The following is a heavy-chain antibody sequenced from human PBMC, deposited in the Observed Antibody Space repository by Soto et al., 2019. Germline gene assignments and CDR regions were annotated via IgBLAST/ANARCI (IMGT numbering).Heavy chain of an antibody. D-gene: IGHD3-9*01. J-gene: IGHJ4*02. CDR2: ISYDGSNK. CDR3: AKSGLVIDY. Sequence: QVQLVESGGGVVQPGRSLRLSCAASGFTFSSYGMHWVRQAPDKGLEWVAVISYDGSNKYYADSVKGRFTISRDNSKNTLYVQMNSLRAEDTAVYYCAKSGLVIDYWGQGTLVTVSS. V-gene: IGHV3-30*18. CDR1: GFTFSSYG.